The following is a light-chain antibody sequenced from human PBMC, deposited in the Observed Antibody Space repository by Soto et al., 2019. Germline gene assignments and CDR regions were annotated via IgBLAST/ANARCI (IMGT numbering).Light chain of an antibody. CDR2: DTS. V-gene: IGKV3-15*01. Sequence: VMTQSPATLSVSPGDGATLSCRASPGIGATFAWYQHKAGQTPSLLIYDTSTRATGVPARFSGSRSGTEFTLTINSLQSEDGAVYYCQRDKNWPLTVGGGTKVESK. J-gene: IGKJ4*02. CDR3: QRDKNWPLT. CDR1: PGIGAT.